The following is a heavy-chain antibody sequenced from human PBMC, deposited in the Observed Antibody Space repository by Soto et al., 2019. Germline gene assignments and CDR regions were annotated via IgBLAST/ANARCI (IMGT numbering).Heavy chain of an antibody. Sequence: TSETLSLTCTVSGGSISSYYWSWIRQPPGKGLEWIGYIYYSGSTNYNPSLKSRVTISVDTSKNQFSLKLSSVTAADTAVYYCAGVSSSGYSMDVWGQGTTVTVSS. CDR3: AGVSSSGYSMDV. J-gene: IGHJ6*02. CDR2: IYYSGST. V-gene: IGHV4-59*08. CDR1: GGSISSYY. D-gene: IGHD3-22*01.